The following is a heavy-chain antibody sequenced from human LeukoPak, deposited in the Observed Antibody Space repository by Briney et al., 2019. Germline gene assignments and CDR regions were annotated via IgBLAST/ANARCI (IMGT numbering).Heavy chain of an antibody. D-gene: IGHD3-22*01. CDR3: ARQGGYYYDSSGYPDY. J-gene: IGHJ4*02. CDR2: IYYSGST. Sequence: PSETLSLTCTVSGGSISSGSYYWGWIRQPPGKGLEWVGGIYYSGSTYYNPSLKSRVTISVDTSKNQFSLKLSSVTAADTAVYYCARQGGYYYDSSGYPDYWGQGTLVTVSS. V-gene: IGHV4-39*01. CDR1: GGSISSGSYY.